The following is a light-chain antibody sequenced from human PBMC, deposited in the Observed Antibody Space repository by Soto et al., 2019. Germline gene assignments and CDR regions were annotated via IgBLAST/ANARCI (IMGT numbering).Light chain of an antibody. Sequence: EIVLTQSPGTLSLSPGERATLYCRASQSVSSSYLAWYQQKPGQAPRFLIYGVSSRATGISDRFTGSGSGTDFTLTITTLEPEDFAVYYCQQYGSSPRTFGLGTKVDIK. J-gene: IGKJ1*01. CDR2: GVS. CDR1: QSVSSSY. CDR3: QQYGSSPRT. V-gene: IGKV3-20*01.